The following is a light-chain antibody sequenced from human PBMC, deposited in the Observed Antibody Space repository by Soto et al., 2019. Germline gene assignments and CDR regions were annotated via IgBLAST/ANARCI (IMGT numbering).Light chain of an antibody. CDR2: DDD. J-gene: IGLJ1*01. V-gene: IGLV1-51*01. CDR1: SSIIGGNS. CDR3: GSWDSSLSAYV. Sequence: QSVVTQPPSVSAAPGQRVTISCSGSSSIIGGNSVSWYQQLPGTAPKLLIYDDDKRPSGIPDRFSGSKSGTSATLGITGFQTWDEADYYCGSWDSSLSAYVFGTGTKLTVL.